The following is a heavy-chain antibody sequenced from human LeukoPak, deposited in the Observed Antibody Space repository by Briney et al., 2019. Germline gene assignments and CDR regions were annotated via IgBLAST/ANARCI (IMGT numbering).Heavy chain of an antibody. J-gene: IGHJ4*02. CDR3: ARTTRSSTRLGSYYFDY. V-gene: IGHV4-4*07. Sequence: SETLSLTCTVSGGSISSYYWSWIRQPAGKGLEWIGRIYTSGSTNYNPSLKSRVTMSVDTSKNQFSLKLSSVTAADTAVYYCARTTRSSTRLGSYYFDYWGQGTLVTVSS. CDR2: IYTSGST. D-gene: IGHD3-16*01. CDR1: GGSISSYY.